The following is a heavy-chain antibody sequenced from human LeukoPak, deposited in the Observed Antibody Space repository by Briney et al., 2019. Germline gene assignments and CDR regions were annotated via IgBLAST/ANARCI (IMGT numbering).Heavy chain of an antibody. CDR3: ATDFYRGRQFDY. Sequence: ASVKVSCKVSGNTFTDLSMNWVRQAPGKGLEWMGGFEPEDVETIYAQKFQGRVTMTEDTSTETAYMELTSLRPEDTAVYYCATDFYRGRQFDYWGQGTLVTVSS. J-gene: IGHJ4*02. CDR2: FEPEDVET. CDR1: GNTFTDLS. D-gene: IGHD2/OR15-2a*01. V-gene: IGHV1-24*01.